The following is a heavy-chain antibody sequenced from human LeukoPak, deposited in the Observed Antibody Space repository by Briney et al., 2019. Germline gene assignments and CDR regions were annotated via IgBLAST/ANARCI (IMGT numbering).Heavy chain of an antibody. V-gene: IGHV3-21*01. Sequence: GGSLRLSCAASGFTFSSYSMNWVRQAPGKGLEWVSSISSSSSYIYYADSVKGRFTISRDNAKNSLYLQMNSLRAEDTAVYYCARASIMITFGGVIVNAHFDYWGQGTLVTVSS. J-gene: IGHJ4*02. CDR3: ARASIMITFGGVIVNAHFDY. CDR2: ISSSSSYI. D-gene: IGHD3-16*02. CDR1: GFTFSSYS.